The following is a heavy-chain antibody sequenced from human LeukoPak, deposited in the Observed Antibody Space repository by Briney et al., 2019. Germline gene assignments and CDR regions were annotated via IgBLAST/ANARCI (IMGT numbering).Heavy chain of an antibody. J-gene: IGHJ5*02. V-gene: IGHV4-31*03. D-gene: IGHD1-1*01. CDR1: GGSISSGGYY. Sequence: SETLSLICTVSGGSISSGGYYWSWIRQHPGKGLEWIGYIYYSGSTYYNPSLKSRVTISVDTSKNQFSLKLSSVTAADTAVYYCPRDGYHNWFDPWGQGTLVTVSS. CDR3: PRDGYHNWFDP. CDR2: IYYSGST.